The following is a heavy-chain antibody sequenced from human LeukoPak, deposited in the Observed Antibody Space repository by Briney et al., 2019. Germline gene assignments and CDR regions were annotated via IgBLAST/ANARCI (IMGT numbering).Heavy chain of an antibody. D-gene: IGHD6-13*01. CDR2: IYTSGST. CDR3: ARHGYTGRWDRWFDP. J-gene: IGHJ5*02. V-gene: IGHV4-4*09. Sequence: SETLSLTCTVSGCSISSYYWSWIRQPPGKGLEWIGYIYTSGSTNYNPSLKSRVTISVDTPKNQVSLKLSSLTAADTAVYYCARHGYTGRWDRWFDPWGQGNLVTVSS. CDR1: GCSISSYY.